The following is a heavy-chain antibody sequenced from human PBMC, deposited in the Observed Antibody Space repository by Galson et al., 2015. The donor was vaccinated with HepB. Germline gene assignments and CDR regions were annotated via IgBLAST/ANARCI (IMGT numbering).Heavy chain of an antibody. Sequence: SVKVSCKASGYTFTVYYIHWVRQAPGQGLEWMGRINPNIGGTNYAQKFEGRVTMTRDTSINTVYMELSRLRSDDTAIYYCARATRDAFDIWGQGTLVTVSS. V-gene: IGHV1-2*06. D-gene: IGHD1-26*01. J-gene: IGHJ3*02. CDR3: ARATRDAFDI. CDR2: INPNIGGT. CDR1: GYTFTVYY.